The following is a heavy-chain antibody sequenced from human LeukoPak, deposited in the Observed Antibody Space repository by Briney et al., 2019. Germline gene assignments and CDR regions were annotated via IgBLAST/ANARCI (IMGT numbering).Heavy chain of an antibody. Sequence: ASVKVSCKASGYTFTGYYMHWVRQAPGQGLEWMGWISAYNGNTNYAQKLQGRVTMTTDTSTSTAYMELRSLRSDDTAVYYCARLRAYSGSYGAFDIWGQGTMVTVSS. CDR1: GYTFTGYY. V-gene: IGHV1-18*04. CDR2: ISAYNGNT. J-gene: IGHJ3*02. CDR3: ARLRAYSGSYGAFDI. D-gene: IGHD1-26*01.